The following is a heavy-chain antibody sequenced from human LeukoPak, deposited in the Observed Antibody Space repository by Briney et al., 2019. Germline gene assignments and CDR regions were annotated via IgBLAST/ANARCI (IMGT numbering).Heavy chain of an antibody. CDR3: AREHSGYDFPGRDYYYMDV. CDR2: ISSSSSGYI. V-gene: IGHV3-21*01. J-gene: IGHJ6*03. Sequence: GGSLRLSCAASGFTFNTYNMNWVRQAPGKGLEWVSSISSSSSGYIYYADSVKGRFTISRDNAKNSLYLQMNSLRAEDTAVYYCAREHSGYDFPGRDYYYMDVWGKGTTVTVSS. CDR1: GFTFNTYN. D-gene: IGHD5-12*01.